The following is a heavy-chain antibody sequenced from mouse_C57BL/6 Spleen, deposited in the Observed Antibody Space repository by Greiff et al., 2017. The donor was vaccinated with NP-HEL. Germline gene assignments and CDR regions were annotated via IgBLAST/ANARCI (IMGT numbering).Heavy chain of an antibody. CDR1: GYTFTDYY. J-gene: IGHJ1*03. V-gene: IGHV1-76*01. CDR3: ARSSYYGSSYDENWYFDV. Sequence: QVQLQQSGAELVRPGASVKLSCKASGYTFTDYYINWVKQRPGQGLEWIARIYPGSGNTYYNEKFKGKATLTAEKSSSTAYMQLSSLTSEDSAVYFCARSSYYGSSYDENWYFDVWGTGTTVTVSS. CDR2: IYPGSGNT. D-gene: IGHD1-1*01.